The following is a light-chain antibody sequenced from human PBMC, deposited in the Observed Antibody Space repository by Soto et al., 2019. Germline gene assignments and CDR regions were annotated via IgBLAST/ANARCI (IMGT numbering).Light chain of an antibody. Sequence: SVLTQPPSVSAAAGQKVTISCSGSISNIGGNSVSWYQQLPGTAPKLLIYDDNKRPSGIPDRFSGSKSGTSATLGITGFQTGDEADDYCGSWDSSLSADVFGTGTKVTVL. CDR3: GSWDSSLSADV. V-gene: IGLV1-51*01. J-gene: IGLJ1*01. CDR1: ISNIGGNS. CDR2: DDN.